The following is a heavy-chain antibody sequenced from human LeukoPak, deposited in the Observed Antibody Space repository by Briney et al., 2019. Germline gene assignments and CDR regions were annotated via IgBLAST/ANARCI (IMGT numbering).Heavy chain of an antibody. Sequence: SETLSLTCIVSGGSISSGDYYWSWIRQPPGKGLEWIGYIYYSGSTNYNPSLKSRVTISVDTSKNQFSLKLSSVTAADTAVYYCARGVAAARFDPWGQGTLVTVSS. V-gene: IGHV4-61*08. D-gene: IGHD6-13*01. CDR2: IYYSGST. CDR1: GGSISSGDYY. J-gene: IGHJ5*02. CDR3: ARGVAAARFDP.